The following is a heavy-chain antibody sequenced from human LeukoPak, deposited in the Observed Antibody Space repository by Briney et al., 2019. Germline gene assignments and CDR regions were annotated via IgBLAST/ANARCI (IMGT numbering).Heavy chain of an antibody. J-gene: IGHJ4*02. V-gene: IGHV3-21*01. CDR3: AKDTSTIAVAGTCFDY. CDR1: GFTFSSYS. Sequence: PGGSLRLSCAASGFTFSSYSMNWVRQAPGKGLEWVSSISSSSSYIYYAESVKGRYTISRDNSKNTLYLQMNSLRVEDTAVYYCAKDTSTIAVAGTCFDYWGQGTLVTVSS. CDR2: ISSSSSYI. D-gene: IGHD6-19*01.